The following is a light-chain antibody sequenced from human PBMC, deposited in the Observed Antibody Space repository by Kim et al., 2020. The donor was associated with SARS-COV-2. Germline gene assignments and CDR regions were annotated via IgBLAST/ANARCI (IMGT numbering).Light chain of an antibody. J-gene: IGKJ1*01. CDR2: GAS. V-gene: IGKV3-15*01. CDR3: QQYSDWPPWT. Sequence: SPAESATLSYRASQSVSSQLAWYHQKPGQAPRLLIYGASTRATGIPARFSGSGSGTEFTLTISSLQSEDFAVYYCQQYSDWPPWTFGQGTKVDIK. CDR1: QSVSSQ.